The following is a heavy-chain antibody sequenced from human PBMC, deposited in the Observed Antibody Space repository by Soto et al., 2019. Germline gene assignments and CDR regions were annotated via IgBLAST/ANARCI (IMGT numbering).Heavy chain of an antibody. CDR1: GFTFSSYG. Sequence: GGSLRLSCAASGFTFSSYGMHWVRQAPGKGLEWVAVIWYDGSNKYYADSVKGRFTISRDNSKNTLYLQMNSLRAEDTAVYYCARDIVGATNLDYWGQGTLVTVSS. CDR2: IWYDGSNK. D-gene: IGHD1-26*01. J-gene: IGHJ4*02. V-gene: IGHV3-33*01. CDR3: ARDIVGATNLDY.